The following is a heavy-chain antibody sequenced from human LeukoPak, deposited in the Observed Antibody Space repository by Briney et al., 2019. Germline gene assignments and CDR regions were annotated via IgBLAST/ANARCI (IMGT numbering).Heavy chain of an antibody. D-gene: IGHD3-9*01. CDR2: IYYSGST. CDR3: ASFPHILTGYRDAY. J-gene: IGHJ4*02. Sequence: SETQSLTCTVSGGSISSYYWRWIRQPPGKGLEWIGYIYYSGSTNYNPSLKSRVTISVDTSKNQFSLKLSSVTAADTAVYYCASFPHILTGYRDAYWGQGTLVTVSS. V-gene: IGHV4-59*01. CDR1: GGSISSYY.